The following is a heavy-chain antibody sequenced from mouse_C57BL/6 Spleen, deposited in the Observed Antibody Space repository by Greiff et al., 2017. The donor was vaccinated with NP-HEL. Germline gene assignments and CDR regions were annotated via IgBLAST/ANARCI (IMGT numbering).Heavy chain of an antibody. CDR2: IDPSSGGT. CDR3: ARGSAYYSNGVDY. D-gene: IGHD2-5*01. J-gene: IGHJ2*01. V-gene: IGHV1-72*01. Sequence: QVQLQQPGAELVKPGASVKLSCKASGYTFTSYWMHWVKQRPGRGLEWIGRIDPSSGGTKYNEKFKSKATLTVDKSSSTAYMQLSSLTSEDSAVYYCARGSAYYSNGVDYWGQGTTLTVSS. CDR1: GYTFTSYW.